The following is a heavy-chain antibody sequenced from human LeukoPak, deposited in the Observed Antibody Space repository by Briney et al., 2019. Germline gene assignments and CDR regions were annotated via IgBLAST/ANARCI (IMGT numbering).Heavy chain of an antibody. V-gene: IGHV1-8*01. Sequence: ASVKVSCKASGYTFTSYDINWVRQATGQGLEWMGWMNPNSGNTGYAQKFQGRVTITADESTSTAYMELSSLRSEDTAVYYCARGYDSSGYYYAYYYYYMDVWGKGTTVTVSS. D-gene: IGHD3-22*01. J-gene: IGHJ6*03. CDR1: GYTFTSYD. CDR3: ARGYDSSGYYYAYYYYYMDV. CDR2: MNPNSGNT.